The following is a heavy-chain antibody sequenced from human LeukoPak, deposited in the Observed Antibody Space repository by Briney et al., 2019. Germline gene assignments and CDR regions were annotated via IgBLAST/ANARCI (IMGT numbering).Heavy chain of an antibody. J-gene: IGHJ6*03. CDR3: ATSLGLEDPYYYYYMDV. CDR1: GFTVSSNY. V-gene: IGHV3-66*02. Sequence: PGRSLRLSCAASGFTVSSNYMNWVRQAPGKGLEWVSVISGNGRTFYADSLKGRFTISRDNSKNTLYLQMNSLRAEDTAVYYCATSLGLEDPYYYYYMDVWGKGTTVTVSS. D-gene: IGHD1-1*01. CDR2: ISGNGRT.